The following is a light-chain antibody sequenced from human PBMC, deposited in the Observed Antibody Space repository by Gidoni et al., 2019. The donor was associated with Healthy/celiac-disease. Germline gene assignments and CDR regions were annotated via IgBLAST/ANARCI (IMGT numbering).Light chain of an antibody. CDR3: AAWDDSLNGVV. Sequence: QSVLTQPPSASGTPGQRVTISCSGSSPNIGSNTVNWYQQPQGTAPKLLNYRNTQRPSGVPGRFSGSKSGTSASLAISGLQSEDEADYYCAAWDDSLNGVVFGGGTKLTVL. CDR2: RNT. V-gene: IGLV1-44*01. J-gene: IGLJ2*01. CDR1: SPNIGSNT.